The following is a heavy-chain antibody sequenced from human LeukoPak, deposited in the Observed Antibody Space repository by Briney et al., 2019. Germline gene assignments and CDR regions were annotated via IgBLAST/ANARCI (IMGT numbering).Heavy chain of an antibody. V-gene: IGHV3-30*04. CDR2: ISYGGSNK. D-gene: IGHD3-22*01. CDR1: AFTFSSYA. J-gene: IGHJ4*02. CDR3: ARGLGYYDSSGYYWGYYFDY. Sequence: AGSLRFSAAASAFTFSSYARHRVRQAPGQGRKGVAVISYGGSNKDYADYVKVRFTIYRDNSKDTMYLQRNSLRAEDTAVYYCARGLGYYDSSGYYWGYYFDYWGQGTLVTVSS.